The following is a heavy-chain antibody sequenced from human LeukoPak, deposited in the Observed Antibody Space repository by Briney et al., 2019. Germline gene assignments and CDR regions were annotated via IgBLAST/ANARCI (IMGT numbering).Heavy chain of an antibody. CDR1: GGTFSSYA. CDR3: ASDREHYYDSSGY. Sequence: SVKVSCKASGGTFSSYAISWVRQAPGQGLEWMGGIIPIFGTANYAQKFQGRVTITADESTSTAYMELSSLRSEDTAVYYCASDREHYYDSSGYWGQGTLVTVSS. D-gene: IGHD3-22*01. CDR2: IIPIFGTA. J-gene: IGHJ4*02. V-gene: IGHV1-69*13.